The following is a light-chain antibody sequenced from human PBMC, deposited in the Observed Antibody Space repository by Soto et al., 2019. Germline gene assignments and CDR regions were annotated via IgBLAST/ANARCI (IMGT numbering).Light chain of an antibody. CDR3: QQYNNWPPADF. CDR1: QSVSSN. J-gene: IGKJ3*01. Sequence: EIVMTQSPATLSASPGERATLSCRASQSVSSNLAWYQQKPGQAPRLLIYGASTRATGIPARFSGSGSGTEFTLTISSLQSEDFAVYYCQQYNNWPPADFFGPGTKVDIK. V-gene: IGKV3-15*01. CDR2: GAS.